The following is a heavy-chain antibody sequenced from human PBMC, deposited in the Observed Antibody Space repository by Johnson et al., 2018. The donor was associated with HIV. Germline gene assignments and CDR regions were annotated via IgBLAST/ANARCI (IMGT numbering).Heavy chain of an antibody. CDR1: GFIFSSSA. D-gene: IGHD1-26*01. J-gene: IGHJ3*02. Sequence: EVQLVESGGGLVQPGGSLRLSCAASGFIFSSSAMTWVRQAPGKGLEWVSGISGSGGRAYYADSVKGRFTISRDNSKNTLYLQMNSLRAEDTAVYYCAKGLTLRGSYYDAFDIWGQGTMVTVSS. CDR2: ISGSGGRA. CDR3: AKGLTLRGSYYDAFDI. V-gene: IGHV3-23*04.